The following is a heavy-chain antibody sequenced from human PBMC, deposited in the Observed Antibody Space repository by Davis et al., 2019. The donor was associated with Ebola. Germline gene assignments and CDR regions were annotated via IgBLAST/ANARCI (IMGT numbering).Heavy chain of an antibody. CDR2: IKQDGSEK. CDR3: ARGPVDTAMVGAYYFDY. J-gene: IGHJ4*02. CDR1: GFTFSSYW. Sequence: GESLKISCAASGFTFSSYWMSWVRQAPGKGLEWVANIKQDGSEKYYVDSVKGRFTISRDNAKNSLYLQMNSLRAEDTAVYYCARGPVDTAMVGAYYFDYWGQGTLVTVSS. V-gene: IGHV3-7*03. D-gene: IGHD5-18*01.